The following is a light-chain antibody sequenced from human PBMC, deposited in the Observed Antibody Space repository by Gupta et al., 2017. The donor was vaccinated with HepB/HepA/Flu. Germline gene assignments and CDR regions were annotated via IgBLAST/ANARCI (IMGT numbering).Light chain of an antibody. J-gene: IGLJ3*02. CDR3: QSFDSGLTGPL. CDR1: SSNIGAGYG. V-gene: IGLV1-40*01. CDR2: TND. Sequence: QSVLTQPPSVSGAPGQRVTISCTGSSSNIGAGYGVHWYQKLPGIAPRLLIYTNDNRPSGVPDRFSASKSGTSASLAITGLQAEDEADYYCQSFDSGLTGPLFGGGTKLTVL.